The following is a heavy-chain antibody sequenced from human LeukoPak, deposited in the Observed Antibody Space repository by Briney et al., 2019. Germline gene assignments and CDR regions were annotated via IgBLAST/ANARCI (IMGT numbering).Heavy chain of an antibody. J-gene: IGHJ5*02. D-gene: IGHD3-16*01. Sequence: GGSLRLSCAASGFTVSSHYMSWVRQAPGKGLEWVSAISGSGGSTYYADSVKGRFTISRDNSKNTLYLQMNSLRAEDTAVYYCAKVSVWDWFDPWGQGTLVTVSS. CDR3: AKVSVWDWFDP. CDR1: GFTVSSHY. V-gene: IGHV3-23*01. CDR2: ISGSGGST.